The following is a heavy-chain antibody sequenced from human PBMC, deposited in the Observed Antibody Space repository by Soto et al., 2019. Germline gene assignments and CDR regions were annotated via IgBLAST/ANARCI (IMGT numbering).Heavy chain of an antibody. J-gene: IGHJ5*02. D-gene: IGHD6-13*01. CDR1: GFTFNNYA. V-gene: IGHV3-23*01. CDR3: SKGGSSSWYVQNWFDP. CDR2: ISVSGGTT. Sequence: GESLKISCAASGFTFNNYALTWVRQAPGKGLEWVSTISVSGGTTHYSDSVKGRFTISRDNSKNTLYLQMNSLRAEDTAVYYCSKGGSSSWYVQNWFDPWGQGTLVTVSS.